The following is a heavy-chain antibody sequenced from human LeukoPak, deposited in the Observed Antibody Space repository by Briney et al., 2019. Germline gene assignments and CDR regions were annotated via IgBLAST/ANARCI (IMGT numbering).Heavy chain of an antibody. CDR3: AGDYSNYGHGDY. CDR1: GGTFSSYA. V-gene: IGHV1-69*04. J-gene: IGHJ4*02. Sequence: SVKVSCKASGGTFSSYAISWVRQAPGQGLEWMGRIIPILGIANYAQKFQGRVTITADKSTSTAYMELSSLRSEDTAVYYCAGDYSNYGHGDYWGQGTLVTVSS. D-gene: IGHD4-11*01. CDR2: IIPILGIA.